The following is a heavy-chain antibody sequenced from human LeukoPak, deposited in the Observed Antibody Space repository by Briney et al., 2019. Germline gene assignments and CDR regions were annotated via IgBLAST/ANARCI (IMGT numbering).Heavy chain of an antibody. CDR3: ARDRGYCSSTSCYTSHAFDI. CDR2: IFYSGTP. J-gene: IGHJ3*02. CDR1: GDSIRSYY. D-gene: IGHD2-2*02. V-gene: IGHV4-59*01. Sequence: SETLSLTCTVSGDSIRSYYWSWIRQPPGKGLEWIGYIFYSGTPNYNPSLKRRVTISLDTSKNQFSLKLSSVTAADTAVYYCARDRGYCSSTSCYTSHAFDIWGQGTMVTVSS.